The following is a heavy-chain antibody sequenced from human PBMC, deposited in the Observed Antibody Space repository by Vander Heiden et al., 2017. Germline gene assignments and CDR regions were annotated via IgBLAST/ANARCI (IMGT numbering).Heavy chain of an antibody. V-gene: IGHV3-33*01. D-gene: IGHD7-27*01. Sequence: QVQLVESGGGVVQPGRSLRLSCAASGFTFSSYGMHWVRQAPGKGLEWVAVIWYDGSNKYYADSVKGRFTISRDNSKNTLYLQMNSLRAEDTAVYYCARDRQINYLGIPCWFDPWGQGTLVTVSS. CDR2: IWYDGSNK. CDR3: ARDRQINYLGIPCWFDP. J-gene: IGHJ5*02. CDR1: GFTFSSYG.